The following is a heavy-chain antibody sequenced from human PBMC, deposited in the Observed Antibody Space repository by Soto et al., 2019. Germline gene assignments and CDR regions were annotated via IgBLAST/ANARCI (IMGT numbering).Heavy chain of an antibody. Sequence: PGGSLRLSCAASGFTFSSYAMSWVRQAPGKGLEWVSAISGSGGSTYYADSVKGRFTISRDNSKNTLYLQMNSLRAEDTAVYYCAKDGVVVAATDTQFDYWGQGTLVTVSS. D-gene: IGHD2-15*01. V-gene: IGHV3-23*01. CDR3: AKDGVVVAATDTQFDY. J-gene: IGHJ4*02. CDR2: ISGSGGST. CDR1: GFTFSSYA.